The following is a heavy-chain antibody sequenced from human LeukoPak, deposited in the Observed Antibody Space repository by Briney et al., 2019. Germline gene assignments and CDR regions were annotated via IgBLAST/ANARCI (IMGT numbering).Heavy chain of an antibody. D-gene: IGHD5-12*01. V-gene: IGHV3-30*04. J-gene: IGHJ4*02. CDR2: ISYDGSNK. CDR1: GFTFSSYA. CDR3: ARAQEHSGYHYFDY. Sequence: GRSLRLSCAASGFTFSSYAMHWVRQAPGKGLEWVAVISYDGSNKYYADSVKGRFTISRDNSKNTLYLQMNSLRAEDTSVYYCARAQEHSGYHYFDYWGQGALVTVSS.